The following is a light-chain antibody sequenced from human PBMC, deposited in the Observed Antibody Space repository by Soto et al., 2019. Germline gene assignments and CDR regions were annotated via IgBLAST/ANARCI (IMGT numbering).Light chain of an antibody. J-gene: IGKJ1*01. V-gene: IGKV3-20*01. CDR1: QSVNSNY. Sequence: EIVLTQSPDSLSLSPGERATLSCRASQSVNSNYLAWYQQKPGQAPRLLMYGLSSRATGIPDRFSGSGSGTDFTLTINRLEPEDFAVYYCQEYGVSRTFGQGTKVDIK. CDR2: GLS. CDR3: QEYGVSRT.